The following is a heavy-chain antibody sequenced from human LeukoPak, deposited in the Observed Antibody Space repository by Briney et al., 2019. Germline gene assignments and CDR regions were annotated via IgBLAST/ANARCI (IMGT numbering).Heavy chain of an antibody. V-gene: IGHV1-24*01. CDR2: FDPEDGET. J-gene: IGHJ3*02. D-gene: IGHD3-22*01. CDR3: AKISGRWGYDSSLYDAFDI. CDR1: GYTLTELS. Sequence: ASVKVSCKVSGYTLTELSIHWVRQAPGKGLEWLGSFDPEDGETIYAQKFQGRVTMTEDTSTDTAYMELSSLRSEDTAVYYCAKISGRWGYDSSLYDAFDIWGQGTMVTVSS.